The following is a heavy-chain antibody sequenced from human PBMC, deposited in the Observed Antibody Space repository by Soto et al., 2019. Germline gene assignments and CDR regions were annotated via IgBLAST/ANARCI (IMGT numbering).Heavy chain of an antibody. CDR1: GFTFRSFG. Sequence: VGSLRLSCAASGFTFRSFGMDWVRQAPGKGLEWVSTISGSGANTYYADSVKGRFTISRDNSNNMLYLQMNSLRAEDTAVYYCAKDGAESYYDSSGYFYWGQGTPVTVSS. J-gene: IGHJ4*02. V-gene: IGHV3-23*01. D-gene: IGHD3-22*01. CDR2: ISGSGANT. CDR3: AKDGAESYYDSSGYFY.